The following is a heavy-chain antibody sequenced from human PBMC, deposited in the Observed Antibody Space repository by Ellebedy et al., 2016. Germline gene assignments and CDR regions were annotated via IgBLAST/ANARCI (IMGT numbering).Heavy chain of an antibody. V-gene: IGHV4-61*02. Sequence: SXTVSGVSISSGSYYWNWIRQPAGKGLEWIGRISTSGSTNYNPSLKSRVTMSLDTSKNQFSLKLSSVTAADTAVYYCATCGGECYGAFNIWGQGTMVTVSS. CDR3: ATCGGECYGAFNI. CDR1: GVSISSGSYY. J-gene: IGHJ3*02. D-gene: IGHD2-21*01. CDR2: ISTSGST.